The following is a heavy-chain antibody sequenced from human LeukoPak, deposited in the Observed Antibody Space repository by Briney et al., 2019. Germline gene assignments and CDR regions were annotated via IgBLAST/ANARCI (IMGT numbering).Heavy chain of an antibody. CDR2: INPNSGGT. CDR1: GYTFTGYY. V-gene: IGHV1-2*02. J-gene: IGHJ4*02. D-gene: IGHD5-24*01. Sequence: GASVKVSCKASGYTFTGYYMHWVRQAPGQGLEWMGWINPNSGGTNYAQKFQGRVTMTRDTSISTAYMELSRLRSDDTAVYYCARSPPNRDDYIIRWGQGTLVTVSS. CDR3: ARSPPNRDDYIIR.